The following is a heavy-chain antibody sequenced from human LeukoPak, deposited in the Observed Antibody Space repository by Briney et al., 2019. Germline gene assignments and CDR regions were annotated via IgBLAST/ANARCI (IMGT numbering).Heavy chain of an antibody. CDR2: ISYDGSNK. J-gene: IGHJ4*02. CDR3: ARDHPFVGYCSSTSCSTLDY. V-gene: IGHV3-30-3*01. CDR1: GFTFSSYA. D-gene: IGHD2-2*01. Sequence: GGSLRLSCAASGFTFSSYAMHWVRQAPGKGLEWVAVISYDGSNKYYADSAKGRFTISRDNSKNTLYLQMNSLRAEDTAVYYCARDHPFVGYCSSTSCSTLDYWGQGTLVTVSS.